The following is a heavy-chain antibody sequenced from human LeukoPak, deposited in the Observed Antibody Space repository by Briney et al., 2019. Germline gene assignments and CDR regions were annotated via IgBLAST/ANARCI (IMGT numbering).Heavy chain of an antibody. J-gene: IGHJ4*02. Sequence: GESLKISCKGSGYSFTSYWIGWVRQMPGKGLEWMGIIYPGDSETRYSPSFQGQVTISADKSISTAYLQWSSLKASDTATYYCARHISSGWYYLDYWGQGTLVTVSS. CDR1: GYSFTSYW. CDR2: IYPGDSET. V-gene: IGHV5-51*01. D-gene: IGHD6-19*01. CDR3: ARHISSGWYYLDY.